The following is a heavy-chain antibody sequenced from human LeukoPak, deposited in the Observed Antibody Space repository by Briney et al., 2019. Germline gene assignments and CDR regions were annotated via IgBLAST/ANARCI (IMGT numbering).Heavy chain of an antibody. J-gene: IGHJ6*03. D-gene: IGHD2-15*01. V-gene: IGHV3-11*01. CDR1: GFTLSVYY. CDR2: LSSSGSII. CDR3: ARGSADCSGGSCYYCYYYYMDV. Sequence: GGSLRLSCAASGFTLSVYYMSCIRQAPGKGLEWVSYLSSSGSIIYYADSVKGRFTISRDNAKNLLDLQMNSLRAEDTAVYYCARGSADCSGGSCYYCYYYYMDVWGKGTTVTISS.